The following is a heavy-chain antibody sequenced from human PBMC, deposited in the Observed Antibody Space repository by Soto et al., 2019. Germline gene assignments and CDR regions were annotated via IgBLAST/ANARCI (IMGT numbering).Heavy chain of an antibody. V-gene: IGHV4-59*08. CDR2: IYYSGST. CDR3: ARHGNIFGVVSTDYFDY. Sequence: SNTLCRTCIDPGGSISSYYWSWIRQPPGKGLEWIGYIYYSGSTNYNPSLKSRVTISVDTSKNQFSLKLSSVTAADTAVYYCARHGNIFGVVSTDYFDYWCQGTLVIVSS. CDR1: GGSISSYY. D-gene: IGHD3-3*02. J-gene: IGHJ4*02.